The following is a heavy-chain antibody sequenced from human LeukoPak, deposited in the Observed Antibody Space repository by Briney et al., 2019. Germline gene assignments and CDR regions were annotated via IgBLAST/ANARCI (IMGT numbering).Heavy chain of an antibody. CDR2: IYYSGST. CDR3: ARSPRLLWFGTASWFDP. V-gene: IGHV4-39*07. Sequence: PSETLSLTCTVSGGSISSSSYYWGWIRQPPGKGLEWIGSIYYSGSTNYNPSLKSRVTISVDTPKNQFSLKLSSVTAADTAVYYCARSPRLLWFGTASWFDPWGQGTLVTVSS. D-gene: IGHD3-10*01. J-gene: IGHJ5*02. CDR1: GGSISSSSYY.